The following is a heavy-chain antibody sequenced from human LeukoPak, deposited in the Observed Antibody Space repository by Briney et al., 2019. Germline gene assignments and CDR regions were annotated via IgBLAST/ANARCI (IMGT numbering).Heavy chain of an antibody. D-gene: IGHD1-1*01. Sequence: PGGSLRLSCAASGFTFSSYDMHWVRQATGKGLEWVSAIGTAGDTYYPGSVKGRFTISRENAKNSLYLQMNSLRAGDTAVYYCAMYTDYYCGMDVWGQGTTVTVSS. V-gene: IGHV3-13*01. CDR3: AMYTDYYCGMDV. J-gene: IGHJ6*02. CDR2: IGTAGDT. CDR1: GFTFSSYD.